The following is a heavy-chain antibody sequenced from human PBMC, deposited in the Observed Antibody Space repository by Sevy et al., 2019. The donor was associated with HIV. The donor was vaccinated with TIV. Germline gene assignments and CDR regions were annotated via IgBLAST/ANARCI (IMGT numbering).Heavy chain of an antibody. CDR2: IWNDGSNK. J-gene: IGHJ4*02. D-gene: IGHD2-21*02. V-gene: IGHV3-33*01. CDR3: GGVGDLNDRMAKGDLDY. Sequence: GGSLRLSCAASGFTFSNYGMHWVRQAPGKGLEWVAVIWNDGSNKYYADSVKGRFTISRDNSKNTLYLQMNSLRVEDTAVYFCGGVGDLNDRMAKGDLDYGGQGTRVTVSS. CDR1: GFTFSNYG.